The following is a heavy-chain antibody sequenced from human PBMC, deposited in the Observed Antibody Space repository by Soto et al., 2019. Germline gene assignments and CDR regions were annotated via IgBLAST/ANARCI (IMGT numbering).Heavy chain of an antibody. Sequence: QVQLVQSGAEVKKPGASVKVSCKASGYMFSTYDINWVRQAPGQGLEWMGWLNPNSGNTGYAQKFQGRVTMTRKTSINTAYMELSSLGSDDTAVYYCARDHRYNWNDEGWFDPWGQGTLVTVSS. CDR2: LNPNSGNT. V-gene: IGHV1-8*01. CDR1: GYMFSTYD. CDR3: ARDHRYNWNDEGWFDP. D-gene: IGHD1-20*01. J-gene: IGHJ5*02.